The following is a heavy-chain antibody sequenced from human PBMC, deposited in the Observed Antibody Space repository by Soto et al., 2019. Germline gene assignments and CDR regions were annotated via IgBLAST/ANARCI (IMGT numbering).Heavy chain of an antibody. V-gene: IGHV1-18*01. Sequence: ASVKVSCKASGYTFTSYGISWVRQAPGQGLEWMGWISAYNGNTNYAQKLQGRVTMTTDTSTSTAYMELRSLRSDDTAVYYCARDSPYYYDSSVQGLDYWGQGNLVTVSS. CDR3: ARDSPYYYDSSVQGLDY. CDR1: GYTFTSYG. CDR2: ISAYNGNT. J-gene: IGHJ4*02. D-gene: IGHD3-22*01.